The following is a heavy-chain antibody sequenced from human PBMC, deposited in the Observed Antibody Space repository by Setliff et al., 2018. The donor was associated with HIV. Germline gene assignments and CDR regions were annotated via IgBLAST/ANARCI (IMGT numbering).Heavy chain of an antibody. J-gene: IGHJ3*02. CDR1: GYTFTDYY. Sequence: ASVKVSCKASGYTFTDYYIHWVRQAPGPGLEWMGWINSASGGTNYAQNFQGRVTVTRDMSINTAYVELNSLKSDDTAVYYCARVYHHVFDIWGQGTMVTVSS. CDR3: ARVYHHVFDI. D-gene: IGHD2-2*01. V-gene: IGHV1-2*02. CDR2: INSASGGT.